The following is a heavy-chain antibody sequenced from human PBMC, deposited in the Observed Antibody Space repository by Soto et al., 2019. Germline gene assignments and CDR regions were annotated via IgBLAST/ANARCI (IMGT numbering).Heavy chain of an antibody. V-gene: IGHV4-39*01. CDR3: AGQTFTIAAASYGRSNWFDP. D-gene: IGHD6-25*01. Sequence: SETLSLTCSASGGSITSSSHFWGWVRQPPGKGLEGIGAIYFTGNPYYTPSLKSRLTMSIDTSKNEFSLRLNSVTAADTAVYYCAGQTFTIAAASYGRSNWFDPWGPGTLVTVS. CDR2: IYFTGNP. CDR1: GGSITSSSHF. J-gene: IGHJ5*02.